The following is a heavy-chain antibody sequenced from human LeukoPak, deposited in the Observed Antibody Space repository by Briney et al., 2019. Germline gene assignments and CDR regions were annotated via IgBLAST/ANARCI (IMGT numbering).Heavy chain of an antibody. Sequence: PSETLSLTCTVSGSSISSYYWSWIRQPAGKGLEWIGRIYTSGRTNYNPSLKSRVTMSVDTSKKQFSLKLSSVTAADTAVYYCAGSIAVVPAKGAFDIWGQGTMVTVSS. D-gene: IGHD2-2*01. J-gene: IGHJ3*02. CDR1: GSSISSYY. CDR3: AGSIAVVPAKGAFDI. CDR2: IYTSGRT. V-gene: IGHV4-4*07.